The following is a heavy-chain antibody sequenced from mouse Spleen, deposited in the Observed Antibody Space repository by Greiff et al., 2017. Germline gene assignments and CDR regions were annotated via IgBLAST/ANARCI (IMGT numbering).Heavy chain of an antibody. CDR3: AREDYYYGSSYDFDY. V-gene: IGHV1-82*01. CDR2: IYPGDGDT. D-gene: IGHD1-1*01. Sequence: QVQLQQSGPELVKPGASVKISCKASGYAFSSSWMNWVKQRPGKGLEWIGRIYPGDGDTNYNGKFKGKATLTADKSSSTAYMQLSSLTSEDSEVYFCAREDYYYGSSYDFDYWGQGTTLTVSS. J-gene: IGHJ2*01. CDR1: GYAFSSSW.